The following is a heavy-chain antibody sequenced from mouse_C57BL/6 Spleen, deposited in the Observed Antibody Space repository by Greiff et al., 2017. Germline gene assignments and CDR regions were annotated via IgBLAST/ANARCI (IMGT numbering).Heavy chain of an antibody. CDR3: ARSRSDYYSSSFLYGYAMDY. CDR1: GYAFTNYL. D-gene: IGHD1-1*01. CDR2: INPGSGGT. Sequence: VQLQQSGAELVRPGTSVKVSCKASGYAFTNYLIEWVKQRPGQGLEWIGVINPGSGGTNYNEKFKGKATLTADKSTSTVYMQLSSLTSEDSAVYFCARSRSDYYSSSFLYGYAMDYWGQGTSVTVSS. J-gene: IGHJ4*01. V-gene: IGHV1-54*01.